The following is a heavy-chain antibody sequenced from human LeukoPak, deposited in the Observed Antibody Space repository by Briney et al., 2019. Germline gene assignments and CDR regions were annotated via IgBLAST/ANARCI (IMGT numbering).Heavy chain of an antibody. J-gene: IGHJ2*01. CDR1: GGTFSSYA. CDR3: ARASAAGPHWYFDL. Sequence: SVTVSCTASGGTFSSYAISWVRQAPGQGLEWMGGIIPIFGTANYAQKFQGRVTITADESTSTAYMELSSLRSEDTAVYYCARASAAGPHWYFDLWGRGTLVTVSS. D-gene: IGHD6-13*01. CDR2: IIPIFGTA. V-gene: IGHV1-69*13.